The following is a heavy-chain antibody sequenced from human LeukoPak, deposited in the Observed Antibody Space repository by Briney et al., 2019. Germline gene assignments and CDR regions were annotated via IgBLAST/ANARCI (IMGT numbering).Heavy chain of an antibody. V-gene: IGHV4-39*07. D-gene: IGHD2-15*01. Sequence: SETLSLTCTVSGGSISSSSYYWGWIRQPPGKGLEWIGSIYYSGSTYYNPSLKSRVTISVDTSKNQFSLKLSSVTAADTAVYYCARRVTYCSGGSCPRHMDVWGKGTTVTVSS. J-gene: IGHJ6*03. CDR1: GGSISSSSYY. CDR2: IYYSGST. CDR3: ARRVTYCSGGSCPRHMDV.